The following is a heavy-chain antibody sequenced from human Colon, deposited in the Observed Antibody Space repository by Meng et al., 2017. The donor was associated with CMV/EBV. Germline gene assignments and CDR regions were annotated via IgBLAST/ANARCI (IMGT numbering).Heavy chain of an antibody. CDR3: ASSSGWWRIDY. J-gene: IGHJ4*01. Sequence: TCSVFGLSVSKYYLWTWVRRSQRNVLEWLGEVSQDERTSFNPSLQSRLSMSVDKSKNQFSLNLRSVTAADTASYFCASSSGWWRIDYWGHGTLVTVSS. V-gene: IGHV4-4*01. CDR1: GLSVSKYYL. CDR2: VSQDERT. D-gene: IGHD6-19*01.